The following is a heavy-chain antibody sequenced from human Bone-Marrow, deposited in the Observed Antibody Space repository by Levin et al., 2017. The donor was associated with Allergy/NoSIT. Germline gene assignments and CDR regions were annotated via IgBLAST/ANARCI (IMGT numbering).Heavy chain of an antibody. D-gene: IGHD1-26*01. V-gene: IGHV4-59*01. CDR2: IYYSGST. J-gene: IGHJ4*02. Sequence: SETLSLTCTVSGGSISSYYWSWIRQPPGKGLEWIGYIYYSGSTNYNPSLKSRVTISVDTSKNQFSLKLSSVTAADTAVYYCARGGGSYPYFDYWGQGTLVTVSS. CDR1: GGSISSYY. CDR3: ARGGGSYPYFDY.